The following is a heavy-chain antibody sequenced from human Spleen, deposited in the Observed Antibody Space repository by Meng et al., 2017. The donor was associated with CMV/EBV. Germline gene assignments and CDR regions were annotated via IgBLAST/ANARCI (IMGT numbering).Heavy chain of an antibody. V-gene: IGHV3-7*01. Sequence: GESLKISCAASGFTFSNYAMHWVRQAPGKGLEWVANIKQDGSEKYYVDSVKGRFTISRDNAKNSLYLQMNSLRAEDTAVYYCARDNTIFGVIMGDAFDIWGQGTMVTVSS. CDR3: ARDNTIFGVIMGDAFDI. D-gene: IGHD3-3*01. CDR2: IKQDGSEK. J-gene: IGHJ3*02. CDR1: GFTFSNYA.